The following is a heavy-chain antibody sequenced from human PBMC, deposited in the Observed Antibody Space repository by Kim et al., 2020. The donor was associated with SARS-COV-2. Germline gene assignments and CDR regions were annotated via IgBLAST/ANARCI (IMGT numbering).Heavy chain of an antibody. V-gene: IGHV4-39*01. D-gene: IGHD3-22*01. CDR1: GGSISNSLSY. Sequence: SETLSLTCTVSGGSISNSLSYWAWIRQPPGKGLEWLGSIFSDGTTNHNPSLWSRVTISIDTSKNHFSLVLTSATAADTAVYYCKRHPEYDDFDYWGRGSL. J-gene: IGHJ4*02. CDR2: IFSDGTT. CDR3: KRHPEYDDFDY.